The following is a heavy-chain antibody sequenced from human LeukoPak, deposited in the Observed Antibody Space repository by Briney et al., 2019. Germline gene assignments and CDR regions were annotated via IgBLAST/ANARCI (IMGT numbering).Heavy chain of an antibody. CDR1: GGSIISYY. V-gene: IGHV4-59*01. J-gene: IGHJ4*02. CDR2: IHSSGST. D-gene: IGHD1-26*01. CDR3: ARSLPGAIGAADL. Sequence: SETLSLTCTVSGGSIISYYWSWIRQPPGQGLEWIAFIHSSGSTGYSPSLKSRVTISVDTSKNHFSLKVTSLTPADTGVYYCARSLPGAIGAADLWGQGTLVTVSS.